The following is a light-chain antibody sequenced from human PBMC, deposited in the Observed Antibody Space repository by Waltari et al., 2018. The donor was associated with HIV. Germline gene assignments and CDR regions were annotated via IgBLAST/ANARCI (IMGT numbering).Light chain of an antibody. Sequence: QSVLTQPPSASGTPGQRVTISCSGSSSTIGSNYVYWYQQPPGTAPKLLMYRNNQRPSGVPDQFSGSKSGTSASLAISGLRSEDEADYYCAAWDDSLSGPVFGGGTKLTVL. V-gene: IGLV1-47*01. J-gene: IGLJ3*02. CDR2: RNN. CDR3: AAWDDSLSGPV. CDR1: SSTIGSNY.